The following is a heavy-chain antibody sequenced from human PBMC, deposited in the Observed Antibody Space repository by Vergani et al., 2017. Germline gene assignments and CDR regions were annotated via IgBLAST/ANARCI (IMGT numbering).Heavy chain of an antibody. Sequence: QVQLVQSGAEVKKPGASVKVSCKASGYTFTSYGISWVRQAPGQGLEWMGWISAYNGNTNYAQKLQGRVTMTTDTSTSTAYMELSSLRSEDTAVYYCARDSDYYDSKGYAFDIWGQGTMVTVSS. CDR2: ISAYNGNT. CDR3: ARDSDYYDSKGYAFDI. CDR1: GYTFTSYG. J-gene: IGHJ3*02. D-gene: IGHD3-22*01. V-gene: IGHV1-18*01.